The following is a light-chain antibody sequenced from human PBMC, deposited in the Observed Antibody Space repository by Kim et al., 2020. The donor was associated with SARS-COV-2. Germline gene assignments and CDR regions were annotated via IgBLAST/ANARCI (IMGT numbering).Light chain of an antibody. V-gene: IGLV1-44*01. CDR2: SNN. CDR3: AAWDDSLNVPV. CDR1: SSNIGSNT. Sequence: QSVLTQPPSASGTPGQRVTISCSESSSNIGSNTVNWYQQLPGTAPKLLIYSNNQRPSGVPDRFSGSKSGTSASLAISGLQSEDEADYYCAAWDDSLNVPVFGTGTKVTVL. J-gene: IGLJ1*01.